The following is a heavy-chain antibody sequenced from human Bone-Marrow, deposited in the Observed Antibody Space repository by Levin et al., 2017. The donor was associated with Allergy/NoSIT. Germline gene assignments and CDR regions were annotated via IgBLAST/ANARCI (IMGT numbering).Heavy chain of an antibody. CDR3: ARASYTISWYVYAWFDP. CDR2: IYYNGKT. CDR1: GSSITRSGYY. V-gene: IGHV4-39*07. D-gene: IGHD6-13*01. J-gene: IGHJ5*02. Sequence: PSETLSLTCSVSGSSITRSGYYWAWIRQPPGKGLEWLATIYYNGKTYYSPSLKSRVTISVDTSKNQFSLSVNSVTAADTAVYYCARASYTISWYVYAWFDPWGQGTLVTVSS.